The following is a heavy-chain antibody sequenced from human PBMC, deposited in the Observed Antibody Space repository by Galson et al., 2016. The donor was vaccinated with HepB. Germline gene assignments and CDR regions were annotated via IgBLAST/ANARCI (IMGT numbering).Heavy chain of an antibody. D-gene: IGHD3-9*01. Sequence: SLRLSCAASGFTFSRYGMHWVRQAPGKGLEWVAVISYDGSNKYYEDSVKGRFTISRDNSKNTLYLQMNSLRAEDTAVYYCAKDPYYDILTGPTYYYYGMDVWGQGTTVTVSS. CDR1: GFTFSRYG. CDR2: ISYDGSNK. CDR3: AKDPYYDILTGPTYYYYGMDV. J-gene: IGHJ6*02. V-gene: IGHV3-30*18.